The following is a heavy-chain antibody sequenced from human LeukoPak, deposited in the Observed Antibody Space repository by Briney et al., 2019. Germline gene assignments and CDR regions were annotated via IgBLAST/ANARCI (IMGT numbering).Heavy chain of an antibody. D-gene: IGHD2-21*01. Sequence: PGGSLRLSCAASGFTFSSYAMSWGRQAPGKGLEGGSAISGSGGSTYYADSVKGRFTISRDNSKNTLYLQMNSLRAEDTAVYYCAKGGSYCGGDCYSDYWGQGTLVTVSS. V-gene: IGHV3-23*01. CDR1: GFTFSSYA. J-gene: IGHJ4*02. CDR2: ISGSGGST. CDR3: AKGGSYCGGDCYSDY.